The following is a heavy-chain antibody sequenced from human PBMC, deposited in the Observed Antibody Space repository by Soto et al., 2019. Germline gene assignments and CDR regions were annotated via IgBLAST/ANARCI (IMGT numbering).Heavy chain of an antibody. CDR1: GYSFTNYW. CDR2: INPADSDT. CDR3: VRPDSTGYYSH. D-gene: IGHD3-9*01. J-gene: IGHJ4*02. V-gene: IGHV5-51*01. Sequence: GESLKISCKGSGYSFTNYWIGWVRQMPGKGLEWMGIINPADSDTRYSPSFQGQVTVSVDKSISTAYLQRGSLKASDTAMSYCVRPDSTGYYSHWGQGTPVTVSS.